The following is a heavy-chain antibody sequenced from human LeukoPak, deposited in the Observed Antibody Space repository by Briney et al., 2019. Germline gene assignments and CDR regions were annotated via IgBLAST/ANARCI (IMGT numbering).Heavy chain of an antibody. CDR2: FYPGDSEA. CDR3: ARSDFRGESFDY. Sequence: GGSLQISCKGSGYSFTTHWIGWVRQMPGKGLEWMGIFYPGDSEASYSPSFQGQVTISADKSITTAYLQWSSLKASDTAMYYCARSDFRGESFDYWGQGTLVTVSA. D-gene: IGHD2-21*01. J-gene: IGHJ4*02. CDR1: GYSFTTHW. V-gene: IGHV5-51*01.